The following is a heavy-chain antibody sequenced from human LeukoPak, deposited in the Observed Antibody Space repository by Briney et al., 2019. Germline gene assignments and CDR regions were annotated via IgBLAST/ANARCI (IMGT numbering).Heavy chain of an antibody. V-gene: IGHV4-30-4*08. CDR1: GGSISSGGYY. CDR3: ARDSSHRFDY. J-gene: IGHJ4*02. CDR2: IYYSGSA. Sequence: SQTLSLTCTVSGGSISSGGYYWSWIRQHPGKGLEWIGYIYYSGSAYYNPSLKSRVTISVDTSKNQFSLKLSSVTAADTAVYYCARDSSHRFDYWGQGTLVTVSS. D-gene: IGHD6-6*01.